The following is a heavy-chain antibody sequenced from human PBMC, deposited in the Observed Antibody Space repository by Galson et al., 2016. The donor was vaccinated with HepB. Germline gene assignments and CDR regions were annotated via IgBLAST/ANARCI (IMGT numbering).Heavy chain of an antibody. CDR2: IVPILGMS. D-gene: IGHD6-19*01. Sequence: SVKVSCKASGGTFSSYAFSWVRQAPGQGLEWMGRIVPILGMSNYAQKFQGRVTITADKSTSTVNMELSSLRSEDTAVYYCARDAVAVAGTLHFYFYGMDVWGQGTMVTVS. V-gene: IGHV1-69*04. CDR1: GGTFSSYA. CDR3: ARDAVAVAGTLHFYFYGMDV. J-gene: IGHJ6*02.